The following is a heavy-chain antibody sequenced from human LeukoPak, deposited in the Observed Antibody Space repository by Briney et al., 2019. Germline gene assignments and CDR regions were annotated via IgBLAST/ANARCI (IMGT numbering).Heavy chain of an antibody. CDR3: ARRMTTVTTSWFDP. CDR2: IIPIFGTA. J-gene: IGHJ5*02. CDR1: GGTFSSYA. D-gene: IGHD4-11*01. V-gene: IGHV1-69*06. Sequence: ASVKVSCKASGGTFSSYAISWVRQAPGQGLEWMGGIIPIFGTANYAQKFQGRVTITADKSTSTAYMELSSLRSEDTAVYYCARRMTTVTTSWFDPWGQGTLVTVSS.